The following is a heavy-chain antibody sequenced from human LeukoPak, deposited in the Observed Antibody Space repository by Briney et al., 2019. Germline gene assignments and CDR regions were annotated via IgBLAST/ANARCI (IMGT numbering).Heavy chain of an antibody. CDR3: AREVTRYCSSTSCFNWFDP. J-gene: IGHJ5*02. D-gene: IGHD2-2*01. V-gene: IGHV1-69*13. Sequence: SVKVSCKASGGTFSSYAISWVRQAPGQGLEWMGGIIPIFGTANYAQKFQGRVTIAADESTSTAYMELSSLRSEDTAVYYCAREVTRYCSSTSCFNWFDPWGQGTLVTVSS. CDR1: GGTFSSYA. CDR2: IIPIFGTA.